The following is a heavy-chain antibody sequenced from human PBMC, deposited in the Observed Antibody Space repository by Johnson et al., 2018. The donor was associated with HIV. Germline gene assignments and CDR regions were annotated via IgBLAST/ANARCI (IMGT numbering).Heavy chain of an antibody. Sequence: QVQLVESGGGLVKPGGSLRLSCAASGFTFSDYYMSWIRQAPGKGLEWVAVISYDGSNKFYTDSVKGRFSISRDNSKNMLYLQMNSLRGEDTAVYYCVKLPVAPSYGAFDIWGQGTMVTVSS. D-gene: IGHD6-19*01. CDR2: ISYDGSNK. J-gene: IGHJ3*02. CDR3: VKLPVAPSYGAFDI. V-gene: IGHV3-30*18. CDR1: GFTFSDYY.